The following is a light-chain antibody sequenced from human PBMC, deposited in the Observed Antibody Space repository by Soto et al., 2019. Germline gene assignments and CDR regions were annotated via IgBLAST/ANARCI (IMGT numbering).Light chain of an antibody. V-gene: IGLV2-14*01. Sequence: QSVLTRPAPVSGSPGQSVTISCTGPRSDIGDSNFISWYQHPPGKAPRLLIYEVSNRPSGVSKRFSGSKAGNTASLTISGLLDDDEADYFCASFRSGTILVFGSGTKVTVL. CDR1: RSDIGDSNF. J-gene: IGLJ1*01. CDR3: ASFRSGTILV. CDR2: EVS.